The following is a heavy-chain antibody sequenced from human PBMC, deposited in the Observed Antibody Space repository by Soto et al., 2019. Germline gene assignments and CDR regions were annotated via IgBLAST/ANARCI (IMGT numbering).Heavy chain of an antibody. CDR2: ISSSSSTI. CDR3: ARGGSSGPGYMDV. CDR1: GFTFSSYS. J-gene: IGHJ6*03. V-gene: IGHV3-48*04. D-gene: IGHD6-19*01. Sequence: GGSLRLSCAASGFTFSSYSMNWVRQAPGKGLEWVSYISSSSSTIYYADSVKGRFTISRDNAKNSLYLQMNSLRAEDTAVYYCARGGSSGPGYMDVWGKGTTVTVSS.